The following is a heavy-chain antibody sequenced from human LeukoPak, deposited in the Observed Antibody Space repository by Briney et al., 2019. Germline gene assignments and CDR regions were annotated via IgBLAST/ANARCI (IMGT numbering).Heavy chain of an antibody. CDR3: ARDPSAYCSSTSCHISPFYDY. CDR1: GGTFSSYV. Sequence: SVKVSCKASGGTFSSYVITWVRQAPGQGLEWMGGIIPIFGTANYAQKFQGRVTIIADESTSTAYMELSRLRSDDTAVYYCARDPSAYCSSTSCHISPFYDYWGQGTLVTVSS. CDR2: IIPIFGTA. V-gene: IGHV1-69*13. J-gene: IGHJ4*02. D-gene: IGHD2-2*02.